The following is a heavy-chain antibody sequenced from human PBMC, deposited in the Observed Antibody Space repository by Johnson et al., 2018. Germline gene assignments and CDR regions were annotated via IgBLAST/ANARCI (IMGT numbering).Heavy chain of an antibody. CDR2: IYTGGST. J-gene: IGHJ1*01. CDR3: ARARGYYSLYFQH. V-gene: IGHV3-53*01. D-gene: IGHD3-22*01. CDR1: GFTVSSNY. Sequence: VQLVQSGGGLIQPGGSLRLSCAASGFTVSSNYMSWVRQAPGKGLEWVSVIYTGGSTYYADSVKGRFTISRENSKNMLYLQMNSLRAEDTAVYYRARARGYYSLYFQHWVQGTLVTVSS.